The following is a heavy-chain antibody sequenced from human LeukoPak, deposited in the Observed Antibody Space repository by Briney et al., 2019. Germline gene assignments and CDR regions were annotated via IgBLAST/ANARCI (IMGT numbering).Heavy chain of an antibody. D-gene: IGHD3-22*01. CDR3: ATANYYDSSGPGY. CDR1: GFTFSSYW. Sequence: GGSLRLSCAASGFTFSSYWMSWVRQAPGKGLEWVANIKQDGSEKYYVDSVKGRFTISRDNAKNSLYLQMNSLRAEDTAVYYCATANYYDSSGPGYWGQGTLVTVSS. V-gene: IGHV3-7*01. CDR2: IKQDGSEK. J-gene: IGHJ4*02.